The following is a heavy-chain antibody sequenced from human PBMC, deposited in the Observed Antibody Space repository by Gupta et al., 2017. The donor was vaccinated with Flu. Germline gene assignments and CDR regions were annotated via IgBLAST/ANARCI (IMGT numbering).Heavy chain of an antibody. V-gene: IGHV4-34*02. CDR3: ARCSKGVVIMYYYYALDV. Sequence: QVQLQQWGAGLLKPSETLSLTCAVYGGSFSGYYWSWIRQPPGKGLEWIGEINHGGRTNYNPSLKSRVTISLDTSKNQVSLNLRSVTAADTAVYYCARCSKGVVIMYYYYALDVWGQGTTVTVSS. J-gene: IGHJ6*02. CDR2: INHGGRT. CDR1: GGSFSGYY. D-gene: IGHD2-21*01.